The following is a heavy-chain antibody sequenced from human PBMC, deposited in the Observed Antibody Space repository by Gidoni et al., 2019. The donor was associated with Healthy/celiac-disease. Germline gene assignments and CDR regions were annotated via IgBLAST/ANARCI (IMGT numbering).Heavy chain of an antibody. V-gene: IGHV4-34*01. Sequence: QVQLQQWGAGLLKPSETLSLTCAMSGPSFSGYYWSWIRQSPGRGLELIAEITHTGSTNYKPSLRSRVTISVDASKNQFSLQLRSVTAADTAVYYCARGRYHDSSGFPYWGQGTLVTVSS. CDR3: ARGRYHDSSGFPY. CDR1: GPSFSGYY. CDR2: ITHTGST. J-gene: IGHJ4*02. D-gene: IGHD3-22*01.